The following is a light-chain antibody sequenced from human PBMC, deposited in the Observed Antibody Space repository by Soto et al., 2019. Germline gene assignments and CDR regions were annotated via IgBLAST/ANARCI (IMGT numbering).Light chain of an antibody. V-gene: IGLV2-14*03. Sequence: QSVLTQPASVSGSPGQSITISCIGTSSDVGAYNYVSWYQQHPGKPPKVMIYDVSHRPSGVSNRFSGSKSGNTASLTISGLQAEDEADYYCSSYTTNNNGVFGGGTKLTVL. J-gene: IGLJ2*01. CDR1: SSDVGAYNY. CDR3: SSYTTNNNGV. CDR2: DVS.